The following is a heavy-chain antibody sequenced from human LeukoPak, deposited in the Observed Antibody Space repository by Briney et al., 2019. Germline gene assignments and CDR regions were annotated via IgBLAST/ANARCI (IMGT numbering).Heavy chain of an antibody. Sequence: GGSLRLSCAASGFTLSCYWMSWVRQAPGKGLEWVANIKQDGSEKYYVDSVKGRFTISRDNAKNSLYLQMNSLRAEDTAVYYCATLVATTRFDYWGQGTLATVSS. V-gene: IGHV3-7*01. J-gene: IGHJ4*02. CDR1: GFTLSCYW. D-gene: IGHD5-12*01. CDR2: IKQDGSEK. CDR3: ATLVATTRFDY.